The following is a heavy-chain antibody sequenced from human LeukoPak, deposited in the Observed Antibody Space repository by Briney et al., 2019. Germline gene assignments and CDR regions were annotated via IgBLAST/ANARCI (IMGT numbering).Heavy chain of an antibody. J-gene: IGHJ5*02. V-gene: IGHV4-34*01. Sequence: SETLSLTCAVYGGSFSGYYWNWIRQPPGKGLEWIGEINHSGSTNYNPSLKSRVTISEDTSKNQFSLKLSSVTAADTAVYYCARAPGYSSSWVWFDPWGQGTLVTVSS. D-gene: IGHD6-13*01. CDR3: ARAPGYSSSWVWFDP. CDR2: INHSGST. CDR1: GGSFSGYY.